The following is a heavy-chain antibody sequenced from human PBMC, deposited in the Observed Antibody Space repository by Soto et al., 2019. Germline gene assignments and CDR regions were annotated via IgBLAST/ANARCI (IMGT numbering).Heavy chain of an antibody. CDR2: ISAYNGNT. CDR3: ARDVFIAAAGTGGFIRYYYGMDV. D-gene: IGHD6-13*01. Sequence: ASVKVSCKASGYTFTSYGISWVRQAPGQGLEWMGWISAYNGNTNYAQKLQGRVTMTTDTSTSTAYMELRSLRSDDTAVYYCARDVFIAAAGTGGFIRYYYGMDVWGQGTTVTVSS. CDR1: GYTFTSYG. J-gene: IGHJ6*02. V-gene: IGHV1-18*01.